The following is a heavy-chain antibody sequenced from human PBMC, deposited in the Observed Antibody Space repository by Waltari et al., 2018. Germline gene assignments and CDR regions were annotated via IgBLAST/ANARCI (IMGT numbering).Heavy chain of an antibody. CDR1: GFLVRHTD. J-gene: IGHJ1*01. V-gene: IGHV3-53*01. CDR2: IYPGGDR. Sequence: DVQLVESGGGLLQAGESLRLSAAVSGFLVRHTDMTWVRQAPGKGLEWVSIIYPGGDRSYASSVKGQFTSSRENSRNTLYLQMNSLRPEDTAVYCCARDPRAAVAGGAEYFQEWGQGTLVTVSS. D-gene: IGHD6-19*01. CDR3: ARDPRAAVAGGAEYFQE.